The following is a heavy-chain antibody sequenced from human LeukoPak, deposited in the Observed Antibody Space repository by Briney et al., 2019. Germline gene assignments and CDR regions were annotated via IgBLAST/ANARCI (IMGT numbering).Heavy chain of an antibody. Sequence: GGSLRLSCAASGFTFSGYTMSWVRQAPGKGLEWVAKMKEDGSDENYADSVKGRFTISRDNAKNSLFLQMNSLRAEDTAVYFCARGGGMYGDNWGQGTLVTVSS. CDR3: ARGGGMYGDN. CDR2: MKEDGSDE. V-gene: IGHV3-7*04. J-gene: IGHJ4*02. CDR1: GFTFSGYT. D-gene: IGHD2-8*01.